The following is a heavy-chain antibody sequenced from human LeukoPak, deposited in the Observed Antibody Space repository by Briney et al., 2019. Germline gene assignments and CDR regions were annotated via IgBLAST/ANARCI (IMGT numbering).Heavy chain of an antibody. D-gene: IGHD2-15*01. CDR1: GYSIISDYF. J-gene: IGHJ4*02. CDR2: IFHSGDV. CDR3: ARVVASTSIDS. V-gene: IGHV4-38-2*02. Sequence: SETLSLTCIVSGYSIISDYFWGWVRQPPGKGPEWIGSIFHSGDVYYNPSLKSRVTLSVDPSKNRFSLKLTSVTAADTAIYYWARVVASTSIDSWGQGTLVTVSS.